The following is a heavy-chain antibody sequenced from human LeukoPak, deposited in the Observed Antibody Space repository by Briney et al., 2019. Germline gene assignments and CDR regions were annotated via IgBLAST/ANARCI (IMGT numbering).Heavy chain of an antibody. V-gene: IGHV3-21*01. CDR2: ISSSSSYI. J-gene: IGHJ5*02. CDR1: GFTFSSYS. CDR3: AGDSRTDVGP. D-gene: IGHD3-10*01. Sequence: GGSLRLSCAASGFTFSSYSMNWVRQAPGKGLEWVSFISSSSSYIYYADSLKGRFTISRDNAKNSLYLQMNSLRAEDTAVYYCAGDSRTDVGPWGQGTLVTVSS.